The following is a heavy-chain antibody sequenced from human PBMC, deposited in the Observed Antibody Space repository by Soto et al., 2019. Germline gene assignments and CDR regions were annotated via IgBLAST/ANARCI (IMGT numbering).Heavy chain of an antibody. D-gene: IGHD1-7*01. CDR3: AKDGVSYNWNYASYFDY. CDR2: ISWNSGYI. V-gene: IGHV3-9*01. J-gene: IGHJ4*02. Sequence: EVQLVESGGGLVQPGRSLRLSCAASGFTFDDYAMHWVRQAPGKGLEWVSGISWNSGYIGYADSVKGRFTISRDNAKNSLYLQMNSLRAEETALYYCAKDGVSYNWNYASYFDYWGQGTLVTVSS. CDR1: GFTFDDYA.